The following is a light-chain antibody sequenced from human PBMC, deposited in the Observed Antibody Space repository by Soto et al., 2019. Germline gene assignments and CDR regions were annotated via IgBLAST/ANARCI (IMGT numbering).Light chain of an antibody. CDR1: QSLLHNNGYNY. J-gene: IGKJ3*01. V-gene: IGKV2-28*01. Sequence: DIVMTQSPLSLPVTPGEPASISCRSSQSLLHNNGYNYLDWYLQKPGQSPQLLIYLGSNRASGVPDRFSGTGSGTDFTLKISRVAAEDVGVYYCMQALQTPFTFGPGTKVDIK. CDR3: MQALQTPFT. CDR2: LGS.